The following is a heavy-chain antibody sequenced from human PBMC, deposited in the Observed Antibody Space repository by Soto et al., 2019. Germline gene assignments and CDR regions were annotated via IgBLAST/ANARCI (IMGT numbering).Heavy chain of an antibody. D-gene: IGHD3-22*01. CDR1: GFTFSSYA. V-gene: IGHV3-23*01. J-gene: IGHJ4*02. Sequence: GGSLRLSCAASGFTFSSYAMSWVRQAPGKGLKWVSAISGSGGSTYYADSVKGRFTISRDNSKNTLYLQMNSLRAEDTAVYYCAKGRYYYDSSGYYYWGQGTLVTVSS. CDR2: ISGSGGST. CDR3: AKGRYYYDSSGYYY.